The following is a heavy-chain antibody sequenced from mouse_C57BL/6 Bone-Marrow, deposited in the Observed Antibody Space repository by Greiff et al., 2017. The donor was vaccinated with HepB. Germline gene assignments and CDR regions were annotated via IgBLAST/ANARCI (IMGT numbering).Heavy chain of an antibody. V-gene: IGHV1-59*01. CDR1: GYTFTSYW. CDR2: IDPSDSYT. J-gene: IGHJ3*01. Sequence: QVQLQQPGAELVRPGTSVELSCKASGYTFTSYWMHWVKQRPGQGLEWIGMIDPSDSYTNYNQKFKGKATLTVDTSSSTAYMQLSSLTSEDSAVYYCARAYGNYPWFAYWGQGTLVTVSA. CDR3: ARAYGNYPWFAY. D-gene: IGHD2-1*01.